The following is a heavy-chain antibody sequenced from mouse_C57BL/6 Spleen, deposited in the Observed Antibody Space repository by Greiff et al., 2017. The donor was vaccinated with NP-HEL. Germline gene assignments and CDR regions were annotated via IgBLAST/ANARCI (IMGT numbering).Heavy chain of an antibody. D-gene: IGHD1-1*01. J-gene: IGHJ4*01. Sequence: QVQLQQSGAELARPGASVKLSCKASGYTFTSYGISWVKQRTGQGLEWIGEIYPRSGNTYYNEKFKGKATLTADKSSSTAYMELRSLTSEDSAVYFCAREGELLYYYAMDYWGQGTSVTVSS. CDR2: IYPRSGNT. CDR3: AREGELLYYYAMDY. CDR1: GYTFTSYG. V-gene: IGHV1-81*01.